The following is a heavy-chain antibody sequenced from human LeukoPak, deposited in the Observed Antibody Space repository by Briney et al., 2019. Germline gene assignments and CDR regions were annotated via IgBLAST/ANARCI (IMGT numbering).Heavy chain of an antibody. J-gene: IGHJ6*03. D-gene: IGHD1-7*01. CDR2: INPSSGGT. CDR1: GYTFTSYY. CDR3: ARRGQRVQYNWNYFNRRYYYYYMDV. V-gene: IGHV1-2*02. Sequence: GASVKVSCKASGYTFTSYYMHWVRQAPGQGLEWMGWINPSSGGTNYAQKFQGRVTMTRDTSISTAYMELSRLRSDDTAVYYCARRGQRVQYNWNYFNRRYYYYYMDVWGKGTTVTVSS.